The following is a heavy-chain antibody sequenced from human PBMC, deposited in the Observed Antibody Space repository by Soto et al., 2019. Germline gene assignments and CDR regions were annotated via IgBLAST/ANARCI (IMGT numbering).Heavy chain of an antibody. D-gene: IGHD3-3*01. CDR3: AKARGYYDFWSGSPVMDV. CDR2: ISGSGGST. CDR1: GFTFSSYA. V-gene: IGHV3-23*01. Sequence: GGSLRLSCAASGFTFSSYAMSWVRQAPGKGLEWVSAISGSGGSTYYADSVKGRFTISRDNSKNTLYLQTNSLRAEDTAVYYCAKARGYYDFWSGSPVMDVWGQGTTVTVSS. J-gene: IGHJ6*02.